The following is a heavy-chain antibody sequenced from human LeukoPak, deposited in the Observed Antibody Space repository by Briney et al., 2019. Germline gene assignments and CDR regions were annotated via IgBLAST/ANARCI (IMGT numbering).Heavy chain of an antibody. CDR2: IGGGGSTI. CDR1: GFPFSSSE. CDR3: ARASYDSRGDRSYFDY. Sequence: QPGGSLRLSCAVSGFPFSSSEMNWVRQAPGKGLEWLSYIGGGGSTIYYADSVKGRFTISRDNAKNSVYLQMNSLRVEDTALYYCARASYDSRGDRSYFDYWGQGTLVTVSS. V-gene: IGHV3-48*03. J-gene: IGHJ4*02. D-gene: IGHD3-22*01.